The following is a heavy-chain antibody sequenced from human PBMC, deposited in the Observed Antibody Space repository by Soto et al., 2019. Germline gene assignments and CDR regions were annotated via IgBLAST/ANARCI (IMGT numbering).Heavy chain of an antibody. V-gene: IGHV4-39*07. CDR2: IYYSGST. J-gene: IGHJ5*01. D-gene: IGHD3-9*01. CDR3: ARGRYIINTHQFDF. CDR1: GGSISSSSYY. Sequence: SETLSLTCTVSGGSISSSSYYWGWIRQPPGKGLEWIGSIYYSGSTYYNPSLKSRVTISVDTSETHFSLDLSSVTAADTAVYYCARGRYIINTHQFDFRAQRILDTGSS.